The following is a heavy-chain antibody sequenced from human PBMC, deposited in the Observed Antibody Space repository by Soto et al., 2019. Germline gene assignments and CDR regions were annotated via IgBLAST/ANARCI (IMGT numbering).Heavy chain of an antibody. CDR2: ISGSGGST. V-gene: IGHV3-23*01. Sequence: PGGSLRLSCAASGFTFSSYAMSWVRQAPGKGLEWVSAISGSGGSTYYADSVKGRFTISRDNSKNTLYLQMNSLRAEDTAVYYCAELWFGDLGGMDVWGQGTTVTVSS. J-gene: IGHJ6*02. CDR1: GFTFSSYA. D-gene: IGHD3-10*01. CDR3: AELWFGDLGGMDV.